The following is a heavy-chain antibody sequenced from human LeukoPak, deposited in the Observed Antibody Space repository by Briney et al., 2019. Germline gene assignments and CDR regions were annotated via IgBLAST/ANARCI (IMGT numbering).Heavy chain of an antibody. D-gene: IGHD2-21*01. CDR1: GFTFSSYA. J-gene: IGHJ4*02. V-gene: IGHV3-21*01. CDR2: ISSSSSYI. CDR3: ARDRGEDLGSPVDY. Sequence: GGTLRLSCAASGFTFSSYAMSWVRQAPGKRLEWVSSISSSSSYIYYADSVKGRFTISRDNAKNSLYLQMNSLRAEDTAVYYCARDRGEDLGSPVDYWGQGTLVTVSS.